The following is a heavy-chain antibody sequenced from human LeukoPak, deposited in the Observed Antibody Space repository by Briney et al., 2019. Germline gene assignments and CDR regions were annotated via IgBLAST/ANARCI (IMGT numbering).Heavy chain of an antibody. J-gene: IGHJ4*02. V-gene: IGHV3-73*01. D-gene: IGHD6-19*01. CDR3: TTYRSGHY. Sequence: GGSLRLSCAASGFIFSGSDMHWVRQASGKGLEWVGRVTTKPNNYATTYGASVKGRFTISRDDSANTACLQMNSLKAEDTAVYYCTTYRSGHYWGQGTLVTVSS. CDR2: VTTKPNNYAT. CDR1: GFIFSGSD.